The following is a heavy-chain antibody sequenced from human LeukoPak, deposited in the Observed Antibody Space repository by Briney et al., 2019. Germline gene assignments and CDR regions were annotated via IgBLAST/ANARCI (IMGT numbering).Heavy chain of an antibody. D-gene: IGHD3-22*01. CDR3: AREADSSLDY. CDR2: IYYSGST. Sequence: SETLSLTCTVSGGSISSYYWSWIRQPPGKGLERIGYIYYSGSTNYNPSLKSRVTISVDTSKNQFSLKLSSVTAADTAVYYCAREADSSLDYWGQGTLVTVSS. CDR1: GGSISSYY. J-gene: IGHJ4*02. V-gene: IGHV4-59*01.